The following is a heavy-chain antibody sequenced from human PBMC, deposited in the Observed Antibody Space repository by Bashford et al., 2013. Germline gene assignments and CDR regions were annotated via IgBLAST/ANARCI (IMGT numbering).Heavy chain of an antibody. CDR1: GFSLSTNGVR. J-gene: IGHJ4*02. Sequence: SGPTLVKPTQTLTLTCTFSGFSLSTNGVRVGWLRQPPGKALEWLALIYWDDDKQYSPSLKSRLTITKDTSKNQVVLTLTNMDPVDTATYYCVHREQQLVRSFGYWGQGPWSPSPQ. D-gene: IGHD6-13*01. CDR2: IYWDDDK. CDR3: VHREQQLVRSFGY. V-gene: IGHV2-5*02.